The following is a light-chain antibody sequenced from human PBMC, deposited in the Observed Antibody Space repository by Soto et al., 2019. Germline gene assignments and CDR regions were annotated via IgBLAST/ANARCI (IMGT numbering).Light chain of an antibody. Sequence: DIVVTQSPLSLPVTPGEPASISFRSSQSLLDSNGNSYLDWYLQKPGQSPQLLIYLDSIRASGVPDRSNGTGSATDFTLNITRVEAADVEVYSCMQAIQAPRTFGLGTKVDIK. CDR2: LDS. V-gene: IGKV2-28*01. CDR3: MQAIQAPRT. J-gene: IGKJ1*01. CDR1: QSLLDSNGNSY.